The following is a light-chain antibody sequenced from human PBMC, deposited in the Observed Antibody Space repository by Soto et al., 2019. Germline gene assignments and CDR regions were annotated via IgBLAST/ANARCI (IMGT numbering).Light chain of an antibody. CDR2: DAS. CDR3: QHYNSYSEA. CDR1: QSVNKW. J-gene: IGKJ1*01. V-gene: IGKV1-5*01. Sequence: IEMTQSPSTLSASVGDRVTITCRASQSVNKWLAWFQQKPGKVPKLLIFDASTLQTGVPSRFGGGGSGTEFTLTISSLQPDDFATYYCQHYNSYSEAFGQGTKVDIK.